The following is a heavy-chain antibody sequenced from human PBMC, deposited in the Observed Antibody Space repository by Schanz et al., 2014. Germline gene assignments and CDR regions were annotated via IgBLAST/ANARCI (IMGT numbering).Heavy chain of an antibody. CDR2: ISSSGSSI. CDR1: GFTFNNFN. D-gene: IGHD2-21*01. CDR3: ASDYNCFETEAP. Sequence: EVQLVESGGGLVKPGGSLRLSCAASGFTFNNFNMNWVRQAPGKGLEWVSSISSSGSSIYYADSVKGRFTISRDNANNSLVLRMNSLRAEDTAVYYCASDYNCFETEAPWGQGTLVTVSS. J-gene: IGHJ5*02. V-gene: IGHV3-21*06.